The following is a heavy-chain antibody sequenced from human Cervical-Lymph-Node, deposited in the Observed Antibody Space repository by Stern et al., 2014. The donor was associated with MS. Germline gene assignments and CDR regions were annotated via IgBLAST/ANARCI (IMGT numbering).Heavy chain of an antibody. J-gene: IGHJ4*02. V-gene: IGHV1-3*01. CDR1: GYTFTSYA. D-gene: IGHD2-21*02. CDR3: ARVQRATYCGGDCQGNVGY. Sequence: QVQLMQSGAEVKKPGASVKVSCKASGYTFTSYAMHWVRQAPGQRLEWMGWINAGNGNTKYSQKFQGRVTITRDTSASTAYMELSSLRSEDTAVYYCARVQRATYCGGDCQGNVGYWGQGTLVTVSS. CDR2: INAGNGNT.